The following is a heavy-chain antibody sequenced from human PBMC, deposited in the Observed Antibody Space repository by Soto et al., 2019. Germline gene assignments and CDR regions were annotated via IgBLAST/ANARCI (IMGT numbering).Heavy chain of an antibody. Sequence: QVQLQESGPGLVKPSETLSLTCTVSGGSISSYYWSWIRQPPGKGLEWIGYINYSGSTNYNPSLKSRVTISVDTSKDQFSLKLSSVTAADTAVYYCAGSRSGPRGAFDIWGQGTMVTVSS. V-gene: IGHV4-59*01. CDR3: AGSRSGPRGAFDI. CDR1: GGSISSYY. J-gene: IGHJ3*02. CDR2: INYSGST. D-gene: IGHD1-1*01.